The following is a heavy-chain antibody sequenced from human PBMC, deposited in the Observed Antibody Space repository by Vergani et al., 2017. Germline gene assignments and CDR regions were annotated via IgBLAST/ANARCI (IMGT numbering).Heavy chain of an antibody. D-gene: IGHD5-18*01. CDR3: ARGGYSYGKGGWYYYYYMDV. Sequence: QVQLVQSGAEVKKPGSSVKVSCKASGGTFSSYAISWVRQAPGQGLEWMGGIIPIFGTANYAQKFQGRVTITADESTSTAYMELSSLRAEDTAVYYCARGGYSYGKGGWYYYYYMDVWGKGTTVTVSS. CDR2: IIPIFGTA. J-gene: IGHJ6*03. CDR1: GGTFSSYA. V-gene: IGHV1-69*01.